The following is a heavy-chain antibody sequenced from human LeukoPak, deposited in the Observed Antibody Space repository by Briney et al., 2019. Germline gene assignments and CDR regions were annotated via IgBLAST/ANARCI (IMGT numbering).Heavy chain of an antibody. CDR2: IYTSGST. CDR3: ARDNVVATAIPFDY. Sequence: SETLSLTCTVSGGSISSYYWSWIRQPAGKGLEWIGRIYTSGSTNYNPSLKSRVTMSVDTSKNQFSLKLSSVTAADTGVYYCARDNVVATAIPFDYWGQGTLVTVSS. D-gene: IGHD2-21*02. CDR1: GGSISSYY. V-gene: IGHV4-4*07. J-gene: IGHJ4*02.